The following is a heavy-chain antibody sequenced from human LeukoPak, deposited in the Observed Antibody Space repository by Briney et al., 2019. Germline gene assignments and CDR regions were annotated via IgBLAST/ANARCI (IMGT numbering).Heavy chain of an antibody. J-gene: IGHJ4*02. D-gene: IGHD4-23*01. CDR1: GFTFSSYA. CDR3: ARAPNFGGNSGLDY. Sequence: GGSLRLSCAASGFTFSSYAMHWVRQAPGKGLEWVAVISYDGSNKYYADSVKGRFTISRDNSKNTLYLQMNSLRAEDTAVYYCARAPNFGGNSGLDYWGREPWSPSPQ. CDR2: ISYDGSNK. V-gene: IGHV3-30-3*01.